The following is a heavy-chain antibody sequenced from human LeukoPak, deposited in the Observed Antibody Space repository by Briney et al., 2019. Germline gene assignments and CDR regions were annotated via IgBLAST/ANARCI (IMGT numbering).Heavy chain of an antibody. Sequence: PGGSLRLSCAASGFTFSSYSMNWVRQAPGKGLELVSSISSSSSYIYYADSVKGRFTISRDNAKNSLYLQMNSLRAEDTAVYYCASRSLGSYFSLVDYWGQGTLVTVSS. J-gene: IGHJ4*02. D-gene: IGHD1-26*01. V-gene: IGHV3-21*01. CDR2: ISSSSSYI. CDR1: GFTFSSYS. CDR3: ASRSLGSYFSLVDY.